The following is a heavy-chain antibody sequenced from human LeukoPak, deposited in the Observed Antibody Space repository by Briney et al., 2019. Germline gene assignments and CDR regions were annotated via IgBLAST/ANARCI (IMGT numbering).Heavy chain of an antibody. CDR1: GGSISSSSYY. J-gene: IGHJ4*02. Sequence: PSETLSLTCTVSGGSISSSSYYWGWIRQPPGKGLEWIGSIYYSGSTYYNPSLMSRVTISVDTSKNKFSLRLRSVTAADTAIYYCARRTGSYFGQFDSWGQGTLVTVSS. V-gene: IGHV4-39*07. CDR3: ARRTGSYFGQFDS. D-gene: IGHD3-10*01. CDR2: IYYSGST.